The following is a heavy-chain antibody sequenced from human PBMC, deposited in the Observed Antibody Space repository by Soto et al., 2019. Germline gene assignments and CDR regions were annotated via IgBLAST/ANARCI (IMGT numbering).Heavy chain of an antibody. J-gene: IGHJ5*02. CDR3: ARLSTVTSPFWFDP. CDR2: IIPIFGTA. V-gene: IGHV1-69*01. Sequence: QVQLVQSGAEVKKPGSSVKVSCKASGGTFSSYAISWVRQAPRQGLEWMGGIIPIFGTANYAQKFQGRVTITADESTSTAYMELSSLRSEDTAVYYCARLSTVTSPFWFDPWGQGTLVTVSS. CDR1: GGTFSSYA. D-gene: IGHD4-17*01.